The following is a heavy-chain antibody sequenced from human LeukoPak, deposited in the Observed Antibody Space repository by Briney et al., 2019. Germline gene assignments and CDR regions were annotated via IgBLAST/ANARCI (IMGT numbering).Heavy chain of an antibody. CDR2: FYQSGTT. CDR3: ARIFIRNDSSYFDC. D-gene: IGHD3-10*01. V-gene: IGHV4-38-2*02. J-gene: IGHJ4*02. CDR1: GFSISSGHY. Sequence: SETLSLTCTVSGFSISSGHYWGWVRPPPGAGLEWIGSFYQSGTTYYNPSLKSRVTTSVDMSKNQFSLRLRPVTAADTAVYYRARIFIRNDSSYFDCWGQGTLVTVSS.